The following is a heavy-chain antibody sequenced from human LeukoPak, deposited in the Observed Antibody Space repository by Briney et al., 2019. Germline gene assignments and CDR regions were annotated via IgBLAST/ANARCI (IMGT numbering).Heavy chain of an antibody. Sequence: GASVKVSCKASGGTFSSNAISWVRQAPGQGLEWMGGIIPIFGTANYAQKFQGRVTITADESTSTAYMELSSLRSEDTAVYYCARDGGYSGYDTRQERPYYFDYWGQGTLVTVSS. CDR1: GGTFSSNA. CDR3: ARDGGYSGYDTRQERPYYFDY. D-gene: IGHD5-12*01. CDR2: IIPIFGTA. V-gene: IGHV1-69*13. J-gene: IGHJ4*02.